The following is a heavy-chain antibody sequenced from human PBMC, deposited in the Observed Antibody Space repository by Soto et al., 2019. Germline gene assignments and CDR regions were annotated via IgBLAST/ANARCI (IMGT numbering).Heavy chain of an antibody. J-gene: IGHJ6*02. CDR2: IDPSDSYT. V-gene: IGHV5-10-1*01. Sequence: GESLKISCKDSAHKFTTYRICWVRQKPGKGLEWMGRIDPSDSYTNYSPSFQGHVTISVDKATSTAYLEWRSLKASDTATYYCAGKPRSSWDGGDQYYSLGVWGQGTTVTVSS. CDR3: AGKPRSSWDGGDQYYSLGV. CDR1: AHKFTTYR. D-gene: IGHD2-15*01.